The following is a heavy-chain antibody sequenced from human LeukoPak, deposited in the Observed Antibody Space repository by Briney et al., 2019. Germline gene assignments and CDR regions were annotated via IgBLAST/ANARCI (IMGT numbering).Heavy chain of an antibody. CDR1: GFTFSSYA. D-gene: IGHD1-26*01. CDR3: ARDVVGASGLANY. V-gene: IGHV3-23*01. CDR2: ISGSGGST. Sequence: GGSLRLSCAASGFTFSSYAMSWVRQAPGKGLEWVSAISGSGGSTYYADSVRGRFTISRDNAKNSLYLQMNSLRAEDTAVYYCARDVVGASGLANYWGQGTLVTVSS. J-gene: IGHJ4*02.